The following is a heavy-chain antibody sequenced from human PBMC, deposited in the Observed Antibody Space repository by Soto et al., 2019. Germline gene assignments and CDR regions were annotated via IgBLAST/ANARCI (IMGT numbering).Heavy chain of an antibody. CDR2: ISYDGSNK. Sequence: QVQLVESGGGVVQPGRSLGLSFPAFGFTFVSLGLHWVRQVPGKGLEWVAFISYDGSNKYYSDSVKGRFTISRDNSKNTLYLQLNTVSTEDTAVYFCAKDSAWLRHYFDYWGQGTLVTVSS. V-gene: IGHV3-30*18. J-gene: IGHJ4*02. CDR1: GFTFVSLG. D-gene: IGHD5-12*01. CDR3: AKDSAWLRHYFDY.